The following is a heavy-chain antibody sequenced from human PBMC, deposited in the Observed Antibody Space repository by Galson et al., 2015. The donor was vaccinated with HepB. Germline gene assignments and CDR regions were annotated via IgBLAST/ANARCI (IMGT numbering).Heavy chain of an antibody. J-gene: IGHJ4*02. Sequence: LRLSCAASGFTFSSYWMHWVRQAPGKGLVWVSRISSDGSSTSYADSVKGRFTISRDNAKNTLYLQMNSLRAEDTAVYYCAIHSSSWYGYSPGPYYFDYWGQGTLVTVSS. CDR1: GFTFSSYW. D-gene: IGHD6-13*01. CDR3: AIHSSSWYGYSPGPYYFDY. V-gene: IGHV3-74*01. CDR2: ISSDGSST.